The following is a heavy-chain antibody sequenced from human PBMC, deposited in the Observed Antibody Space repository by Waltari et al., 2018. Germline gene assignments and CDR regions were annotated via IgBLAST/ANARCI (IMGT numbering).Heavy chain of an antibody. CDR2: IKHDGTDK. D-gene: IGHD6-13*01. J-gene: IGHJ4*02. CDR1: GISFSQYW. Sequence: EVLLVESGGDLVQPGGSLRLSCATSGISFSQYWMSWVRQSPGKGLEGVATIKHDGTDKHYVDSVKGRFTVSRDNAKSSLYLQMNSLRVEDTAIYYCARDQADGTIAYFEYWGQGTLVTVSS. CDR3: ARDQADGTIAYFEY. V-gene: IGHV3-7*01.